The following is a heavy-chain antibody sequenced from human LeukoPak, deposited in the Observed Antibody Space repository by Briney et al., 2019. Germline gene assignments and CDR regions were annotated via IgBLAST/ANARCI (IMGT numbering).Heavy chain of an antibody. CDR1: GFTFSSYA. Sequence: PGGSLRLSCAASGFTFSSYAMHWVRQAPGKGLEWVAVISYDGSNRYYADSVKGRFTISRDNSKNTLYLQMNSLRAEDTAVYYCARQKTGTFDYWGQGTLVTVSS. CDR3: ARQKTGTFDY. CDR2: ISYDGSNR. D-gene: IGHD1-1*01. V-gene: IGHV3-30-3*01. J-gene: IGHJ4*02.